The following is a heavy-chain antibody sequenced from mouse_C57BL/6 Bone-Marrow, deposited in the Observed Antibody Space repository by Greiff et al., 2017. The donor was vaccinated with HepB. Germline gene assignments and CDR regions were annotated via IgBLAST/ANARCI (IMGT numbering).Heavy chain of an antibody. CDR2: INPGSGGT. CDR1: GYAFTNYL. V-gene: IGHV1-54*01. J-gene: IGHJ2*01. CDR3: ARGGVTTEDY. Sequence: QVQLQQSGAELVRPGTSVKVSCKASGYAFTNYLIEWVKQRPGQGLEWIGVINPGSGGTNYNEKFKGKATLTADKSSSTAYMELRSLTSEDSAVYFCARGGVTTEDYWGQGTTLTVSS. D-gene: IGHD2-2*01.